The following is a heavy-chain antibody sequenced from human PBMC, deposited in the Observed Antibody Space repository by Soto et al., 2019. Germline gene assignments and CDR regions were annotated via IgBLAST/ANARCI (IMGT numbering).Heavy chain of an antibody. V-gene: IGHV3-23*01. CDR2: ISGDGGTT. CDR1: GFTYSSFA. D-gene: IGHD6-19*01. Sequence: GGSLRLSCAASGFTYSSFAMNWVRQAPGKGLECVSGISGDGGTTFYADSVKGRFTISRDNSKNILYLLMSSLRAEDTAVYYCVQTTGWPGFDFWGQGTLVTVSS. J-gene: IGHJ4*02. CDR3: VQTTGWPGFDF.